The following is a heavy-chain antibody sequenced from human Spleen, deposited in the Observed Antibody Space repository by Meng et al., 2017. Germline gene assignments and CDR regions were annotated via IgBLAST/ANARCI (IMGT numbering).Heavy chain of an antibody. J-gene: IGHJ4*02. CDR3: AVQEGG. CDR1: GYTFTGYY. V-gene: IGHV1-2*02. CDR2: INPSRGDT. D-gene: IGHD3-16*01. Sequence: ASVKVSCKASGYTFTGYYMHWVRQAPGQGLEWIGWINPSRGDTKYAQRFLGRVTMTSDTSISTAYMEMSGLTYDDTAVYYCAVQEGGWGQGTLVTVSS.